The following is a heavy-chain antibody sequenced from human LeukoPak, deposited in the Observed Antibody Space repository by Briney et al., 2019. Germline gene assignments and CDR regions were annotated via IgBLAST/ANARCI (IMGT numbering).Heavy chain of an antibody. D-gene: IGHD4-23*01. V-gene: IGHV4-38-2*02. J-gene: IGHJ4*02. CDR2: IYHSGST. CDR1: GYSISSGYY. CDR3: ARDSPYGGKAGDFDY. Sequence: PSETLSLTCTVSGYSISSGYYWGWIRQPPGKGLGWIGSIYHSGSTYYNPSLKSRVTISVDTSKNQFSLKLSSVTAADTAVYYCARDSPYGGKAGDFDYWGQGTLVTVSS.